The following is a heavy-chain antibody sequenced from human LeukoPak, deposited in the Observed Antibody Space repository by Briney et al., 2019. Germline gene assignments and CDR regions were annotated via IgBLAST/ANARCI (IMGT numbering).Heavy chain of an antibody. CDR1: GFTFSSYG. D-gene: IGHD1-26*01. CDR2: IWYDGSEK. J-gene: IGHJ4*02. Sequence: GVSLRLSCAASGFTFSSYGMHWVRRAPGKGLEWVAVIWYDGSEKYYGDSVKGRFTISRDNSKNTVYLQKHSLRAEDSAVYYCARDGGSYGDYYDSWGQGTLVTVSS. V-gene: IGHV3-33*01. CDR3: ARDGGSYGDYYDS.